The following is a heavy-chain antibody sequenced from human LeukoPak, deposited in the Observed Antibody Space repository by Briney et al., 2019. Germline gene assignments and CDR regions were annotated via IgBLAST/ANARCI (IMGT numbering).Heavy chain of an antibody. CDR1: GFTFSSFA. Sequence: PGGSLRLSCAASGFTFSSFAMSWVRQAPGKGLEWVSAISGSGGSTYYADSVKGRFTISRDNSKNTLYLQVNSLRAEDTAVYYSTVPAATFDYWGQGTLVTVSS. CDR3: TVPAATFDY. CDR2: ISGSGGST. D-gene: IGHD2-2*01. J-gene: IGHJ4*02. V-gene: IGHV3-23*01.